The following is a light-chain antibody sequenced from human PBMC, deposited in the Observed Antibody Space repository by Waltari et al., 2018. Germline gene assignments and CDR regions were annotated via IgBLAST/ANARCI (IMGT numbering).Light chain of an antibody. CDR3: QQRANWPYT. Sequence: IMLTQSPATLSLSPGERATLSCRASQTVRTYLAWYQQKPGQAPRLLIFDASSRATGIPAKFSGSGSGTDFTLTVSNLEPEDFAVYYCQQRANWPYTFGQGTRVEI. CDR2: DAS. CDR1: QTVRTY. V-gene: IGKV3-11*01. J-gene: IGKJ2*01.